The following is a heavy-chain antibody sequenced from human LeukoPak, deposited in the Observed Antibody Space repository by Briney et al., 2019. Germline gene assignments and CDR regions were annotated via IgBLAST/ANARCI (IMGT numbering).Heavy chain of an antibody. CDR3: ARHTVTQVGNWFDP. V-gene: IGHV4-59*01. J-gene: IGHJ5*02. CDR2: IYYSGST. CDR1: RGSISSYY. Sequence: SETLSLTCTVPRGSISSYYWSWIRQPPGKGLEWIGYIYYSGSTNYNPSLKSRVTISVDTSKNQFSLKLSSVTAADTAVYYCARHTVTQVGNWFDPWGQGTLVTVSS. D-gene: IGHD4-17*01.